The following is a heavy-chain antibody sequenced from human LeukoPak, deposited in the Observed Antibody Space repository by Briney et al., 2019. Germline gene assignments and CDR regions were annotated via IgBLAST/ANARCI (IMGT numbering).Heavy chain of an antibody. CDR2: ISSSSSYV. CDR1: GFTFSSYA. CDR3: ARDRGGVYYYYYYMDV. J-gene: IGHJ6*03. Sequence: KTGGSLRLSCAASGFTFSSYAMSWVRQAPGKGLEWVSSISSSSSYVYYADSVKGRFTISRDNAKNSLYLQMNSLRAEDTAVYYCARDRGGVYYYYYYMDVWGKGTTVTVSS. V-gene: IGHV3-21*01.